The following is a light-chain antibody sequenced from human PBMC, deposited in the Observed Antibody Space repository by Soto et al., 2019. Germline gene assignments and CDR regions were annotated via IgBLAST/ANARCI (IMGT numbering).Light chain of an antibody. Sequence: QSALTQPASVSGSPGQSITISCTGTSSDVGSYNLVSWYQQHPGEAPKLMIYEVTKRPSGVSNRFSGSKSGNTASLTISGLQAQDEADYYCFSYAAGSTFVFGTGTKLTV. CDR2: EVT. CDR1: SSDVGSYNL. J-gene: IGLJ1*01. V-gene: IGLV2-23*02. CDR3: FSYAAGSTFV.